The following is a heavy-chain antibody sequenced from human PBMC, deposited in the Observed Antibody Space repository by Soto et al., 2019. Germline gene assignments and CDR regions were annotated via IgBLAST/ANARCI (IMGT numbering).Heavy chain of an antibody. D-gene: IGHD4-17*01. J-gene: IGHJ3*01. Sequence: PGGSLRLSCATAGFTFNKYAMSWVRQAPGKGLEWVSGISASGGRTLYADSVKGRFVISRDMSKSTVFLQMNSLRAEDTAVYFCAKDHNGDYVGGFEFRGQGTMVTVSS. V-gene: IGHV3-23*01. CDR2: ISASGGRT. CDR1: GFTFNKYA. CDR3: AKDHNGDYVGGFEF.